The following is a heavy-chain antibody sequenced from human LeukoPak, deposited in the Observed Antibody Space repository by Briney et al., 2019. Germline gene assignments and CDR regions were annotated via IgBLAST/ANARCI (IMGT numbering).Heavy chain of an antibody. CDR1: GFTFSSYS. CDR3: ATDGAGFDT. V-gene: IGHV3-21*04. J-gene: IGHJ5*02. Sequence: GGSLRLSCAASGFTFSSYSMNWVRQAPGKGLEWVSSISSSSSYIYYADSVKGRFTISRDNSKNTLSLQMNSLRAEDTAVYFCATDGAGFDTWGQGVLVTVSS. CDR2: ISSSSSYI.